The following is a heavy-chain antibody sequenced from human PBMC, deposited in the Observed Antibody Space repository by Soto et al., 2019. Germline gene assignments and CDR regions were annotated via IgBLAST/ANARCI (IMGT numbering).Heavy chain of an antibody. CDR3: ARRYCISTSCYHPFAY. CDR2: IYYSGST. J-gene: IGHJ4*02. CDR1: GGSISSSSYC. D-gene: IGHD2-2*01. V-gene: IGHV4-39*01. Sequence: SETLSLTCTVSGGSISSSSYCWDWIRQPPGKGLEWIGSIYYSGSTYYNPSLKSRVTISVDTSKNQFSLKLSSVTAADTAVYYCARRYCISTSCYHPFAYWXQGTLVTVSS.